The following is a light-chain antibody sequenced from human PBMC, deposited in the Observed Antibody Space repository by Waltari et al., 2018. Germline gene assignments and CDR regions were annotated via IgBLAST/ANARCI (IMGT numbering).Light chain of an antibody. CDR2: DAS. CDR1: QGISSR. CDR3: QQVDSFPRT. J-gene: IGKJ1*01. V-gene: IGKV1-12*01. Sequence: DIQMTQSPSSVSASVGDRVTLTCRASQGISSRLAWYQQKPGKATKLLSYDASRLHSGVPSRFSGSGSGTEFTLTISSLQPEDFATYYCQQVDSFPRTFGQGTKVEVK.